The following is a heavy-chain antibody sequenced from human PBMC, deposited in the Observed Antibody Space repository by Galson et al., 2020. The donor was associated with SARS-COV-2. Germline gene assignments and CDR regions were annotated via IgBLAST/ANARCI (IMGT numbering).Heavy chain of an antibody. CDR3: VRENWGSSDY. CDR2: IWRDGSKK. Sequence: GESLKISCAASGFSFGSFGMHWVRQAPGKGLEWMTLIWRDGSKKFYTDSVRGRFTISRDNYENTLYLQMNSLRGEDTAIYYCVRENWGSSDYWGQGTQVTVS. D-gene: IGHD7-27*01. J-gene: IGHJ4*02. CDR1: GFSFGSFG. V-gene: IGHV3-33*01.